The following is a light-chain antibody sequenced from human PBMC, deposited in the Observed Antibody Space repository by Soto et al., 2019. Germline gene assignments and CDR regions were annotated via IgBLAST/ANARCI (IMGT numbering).Light chain of an antibody. CDR3: MQALQTPFT. CDR2: LGS. CDR1: QSLLHSNGNDF. Sequence: EIVMTQSPLSLPATPGEPASISCRSSQSLLHSNGNDFLEWYLQKPGQSPQLLMYLGSNRASGVPDRFSGSGSGTEFTLKISRVEAEDVGVYYCMQALQTPFTFGPGTKVDIK. J-gene: IGKJ3*01. V-gene: IGKV2-28*01.